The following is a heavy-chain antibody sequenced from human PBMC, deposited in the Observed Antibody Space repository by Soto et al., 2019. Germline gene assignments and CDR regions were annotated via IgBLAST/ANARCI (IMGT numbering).Heavy chain of an antibody. V-gene: IGHV4-59*01. J-gene: IGHJ5*02. CDR3: AGGSWFDP. Sequence: SETLSLTCTVSGGSISSYYWSWIRQPPGKGLEWIGYIYYSGSTNCNPSLKSRVTISVDTSKNQFSLKLSSVTAADTAVYYCAGGSWFDPWGQGTLVTVSS. CDR1: GGSISSYY. D-gene: IGHD3-16*01. CDR2: IYYSGST.